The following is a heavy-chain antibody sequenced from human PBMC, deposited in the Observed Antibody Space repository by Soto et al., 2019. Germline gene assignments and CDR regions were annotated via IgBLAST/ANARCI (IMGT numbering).Heavy chain of an antibody. Sequence: RQAPGKGLEWIAEFYQGGTPHYTPSVKSRVTISVDISSQHFSLKLPSVTAADTALSYCARGKWADSFANWGQGTLVPVSS. J-gene: IGHJ4*02. CDR2: FYQGGTP. V-gene: IGHV4-4*02. D-gene: IGHD3-22*01. CDR3: ARGKWADSFAN.